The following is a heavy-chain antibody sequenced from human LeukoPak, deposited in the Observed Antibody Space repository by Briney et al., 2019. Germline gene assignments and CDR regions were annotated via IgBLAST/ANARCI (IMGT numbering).Heavy chain of an antibody. CDR2: ISGHGGST. J-gene: IGHJ6*03. CDR1: GFTFSSYA. CDR3: AKGIVVVPAALGYYMDV. Sequence: GGSLRLSCAASGFTFSSYAMYWVRQSPGKGLEWVSTISGHGGSTYYADSVKGRFTVSRHNSKNTLYLQMNSLRGEDTAVYYCAKGIVVVPAALGYYMDVWGKGTTVTVSS. D-gene: IGHD2-2*01. V-gene: IGHV3-23*01.